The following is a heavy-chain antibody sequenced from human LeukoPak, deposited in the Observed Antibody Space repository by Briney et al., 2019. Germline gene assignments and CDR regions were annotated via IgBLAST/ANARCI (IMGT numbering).Heavy chain of an antibody. J-gene: IGHJ5*02. V-gene: IGHV4-30-4*01. Sequence: NPSETLSLTCTVSGVSISSGDYSWSWIRQPPGKGLEWIGYTYYSGSTYDTPSLKSRVTISVDTSKHQFSLKLSSVTAADTAVYYCARPYYYDSRIDPWGQGTRVTVSS. CDR3: ARPYYYDSRIDP. D-gene: IGHD3-22*01. CDR1: GVSISSGDYS. CDR2: TYYSGST.